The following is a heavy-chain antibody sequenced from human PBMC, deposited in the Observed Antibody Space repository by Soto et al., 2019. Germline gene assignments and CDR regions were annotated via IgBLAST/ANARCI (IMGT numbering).Heavy chain of an antibody. CDR1: GGSISSYY. J-gene: IGHJ6*02. CDR2: IYYSGST. Sequence: PSETLSLTCTVSGGSISSYYWSWIRQHPGKGLEWIGYIYYSGSTYYNPSLKSRVTISVDTSKNQFSLKLSSVTAADTAVYYCARALYYDFWSGYYLDGMDVWGQGTTVTVSS. V-gene: IGHV4-59*06. D-gene: IGHD3-3*01. CDR3: ARALYYDFWSGYYLDGMDV.